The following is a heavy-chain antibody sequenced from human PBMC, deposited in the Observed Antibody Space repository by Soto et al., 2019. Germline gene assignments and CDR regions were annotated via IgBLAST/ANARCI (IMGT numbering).Heavy chain of an antibody. CDR2: IYYSGST. D-gene: IGHD6-19*01. Sequence: PSETLSLTCTVSGGSLSTYYWSWIRQPPGKRLEWIGYIYYSGSTNYNPSLKSRVTISVDTSKNQFSLKLSSVTAADTAVYYCASGSYSSGWLNWFDPWGQGTLVTVSS. J-gene: IGHJ5*02. CDR1: GGSLSTYY. V-gene: IGHV4-59*01. CDR3: ASGSYSSGWLNWFDP.